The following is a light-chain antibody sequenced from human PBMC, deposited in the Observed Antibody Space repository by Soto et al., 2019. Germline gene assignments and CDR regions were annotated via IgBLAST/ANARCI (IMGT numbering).Light chain of an antibody. CDR3: QQYGSSPSWT. J-gene: IGKJ1*01. CDR1: QSVSSSY. V-gene: IGKV3-20*01. Sequence: EIVLTQSPGTLSLSPGERATLSCRASQSVSSSYLAWYQQRPCQAPRLLIYGASNRATGIPDRFSGSGSGTDFTLPISRLEPEDFAVYYCQQYGSSPSWTFGQGTKVEIK. CDR2: GAS.